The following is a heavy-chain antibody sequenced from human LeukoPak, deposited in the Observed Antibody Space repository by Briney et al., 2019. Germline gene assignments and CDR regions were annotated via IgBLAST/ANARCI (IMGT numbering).Heavy chain of an antibody. V-gene: IGHV3-21*06. D-gene: IGHD6-25*01. CDR2: ISTVSTYT. Sequence: GGSLRLSCAPSGFTFTDYSMNWVRQAPGKGLEWVASISTVSTYTFYADSVKGRFSISRDNVRNLLYLQMSSLGAEDTAVDYCARDGSGFYLYNYMDVWGKGTTVTVSS. CDR3: ARDGSGFYLYNYMDV. J-gene: IGHJ6*03. CDR1: GFTFTDYS.